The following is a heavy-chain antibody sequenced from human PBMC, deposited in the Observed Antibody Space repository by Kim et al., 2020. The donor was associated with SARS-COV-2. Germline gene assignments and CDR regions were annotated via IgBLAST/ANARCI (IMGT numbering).Heavy chain of an antibody. CDR3: ARGEDSSSWYKAAFDI. Sequence: SLMSRVTISVDTSKNQFSLKLSSVTAADTAVYYCARGEDSSSWYKAAFDIWGQGTMVTVSS. V-gene: IGHV4-31*02. J-gene: IGHJ3*02. D-gene: IGHD6-13*01.